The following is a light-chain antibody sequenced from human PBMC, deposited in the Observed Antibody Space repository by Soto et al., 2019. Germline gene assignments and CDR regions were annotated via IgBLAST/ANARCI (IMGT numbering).Light chain of an antibody. CDR1: NSNIGSNT. Sequence: QSVLTQPPSASGTPGQRVTISCSGSNSNIGSNTVNWYQQLPGTAPKLLIYYDNLRPSGVPDRISGSKSGTSASLAISGLQSDDEADYYCAAWDDSLHGRVFGTGTKLTVL. J-gene: IGLJ1*01. CDR2: YDN. V-gene: IGLV1-44*01. CDR3: AAWDDSLHGRV.